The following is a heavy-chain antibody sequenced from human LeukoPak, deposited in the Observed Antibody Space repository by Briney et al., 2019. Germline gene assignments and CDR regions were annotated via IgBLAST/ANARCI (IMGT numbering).Heavy chain of an antibody. CDR1: GGSISSYY. V-gene: IGHV4-4*07. Sequence: SETLSLTCTVSGGSISSYYWSWIRQPAGKGLEWIGHIYTSGSTNYNPSLKSRVTISVDTSRNQFSLKLSSVTAADTAVYYCARREGIHGMDVWGQGTTVTVSS. D-gene: IGHD6-13*01. CDR2: IYTSGST. CDR3: ARREGIHGMDV. J-gene: IGHJ6*02.